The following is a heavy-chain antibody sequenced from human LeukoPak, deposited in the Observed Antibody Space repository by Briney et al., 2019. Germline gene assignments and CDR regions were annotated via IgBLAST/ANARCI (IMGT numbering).Heavy chain of an antibody. CDR2: ISSSSSYI. V-gene: IGHV3-21*01. Sequence: GGSLRLSCAASGFTFSSYSMNWVRQAPGKGLEWVSSISSSSSYIYYADSVKGRFTISRDNAKNSLYLQMNSLRAEDTAAYYCARDSLDYYDSSGYYTHWGQGTLVTVSS. D-gene: IGHD3-22*01. J-gene: IGHJ4*02. CDR1: GFTFSSYS. CDR3: ARDSLDYYDSSGYYTH.